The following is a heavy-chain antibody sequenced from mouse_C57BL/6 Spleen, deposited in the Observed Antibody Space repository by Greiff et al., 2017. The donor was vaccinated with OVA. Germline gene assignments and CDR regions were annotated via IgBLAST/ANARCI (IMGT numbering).Heavy chain of an antibody. V-gene: IGHV1-64*01. D-gene: IGHD4-1*01. CDR3: ARGGLGAFDY. CDR1: GYTFTSYW. J-gene: IGHJ2*01. Sequence: VQLQESGAELVKPGASVKLSCKASGYTFTSYWMHWVKQRPGQGLEWIGMIHPNSGSTNYNEKFKSKATLTVDKSSSTAYMQLSSLTSEDSAVYYCARGGLGAFDYWGQGTTLTVSS. CDR2: IHPNSGST.